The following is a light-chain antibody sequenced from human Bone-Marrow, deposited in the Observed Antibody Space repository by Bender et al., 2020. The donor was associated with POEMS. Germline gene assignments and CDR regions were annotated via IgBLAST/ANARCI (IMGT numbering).Light chain of an antibody. CDR2: DVS. CDR3: CSYAGSGAGV. V-gene: IGLV2-14*03. CDR1: SSDIGTYNY. J-gene: IGLJ1*01. Sequence: QSALTQPASVSGSPGQAITLSCTGSSSDIGTYNYVSWYQQHPGKAPKLVIYDVSHWPSGVAHRFLGSKSGNTASLTISGLQAEDEADYYCCSYAGSGAGVFGTGTKVTVL.